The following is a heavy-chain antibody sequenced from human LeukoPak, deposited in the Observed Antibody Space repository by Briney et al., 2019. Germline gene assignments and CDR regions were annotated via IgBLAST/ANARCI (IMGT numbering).Heavy chain of an antibody. CDR3: ARAIARLRYFDWLPLGAFDI. V-gene: IGHV3-21*01. Sequence: PGGSLRLSCAASGFTFSSYSMSWVRQAPGKGLEWVSSISSSSSYIYYADSVKGRFTISRDNAKNSLYLQMNSLRAEDTAVYYCARAIARLRYFDWLPLGAFDIWGQGTMVTVSS. CDR2: ISSSSSYI. CDR1: GFTFSSYS. J-gene: IGHJ3*02. D-gene: IGHD3-9*01.